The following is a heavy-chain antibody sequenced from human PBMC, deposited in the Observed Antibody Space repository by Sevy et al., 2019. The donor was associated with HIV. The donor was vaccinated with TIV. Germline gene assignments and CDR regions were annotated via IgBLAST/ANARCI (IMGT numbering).Heavy chain of an antibody. Sequence: ASVNVSCKVFGYSLSKLSMHWMRQAPGKGLEWMGSLDPGNGEITYAQTLQGRVTMTEDTSTDTAYMELSSLTSEDTATYYCATVGLGYYSGSSYYQGDWFDPWGQGTLVTVSS. D-gene: IGHD2-15*01. CDR2: LDPGNGEI. CDR1: GYSLSKLS. V-gene: IGHV1-24*01. J-gene: IGHJ5*02. CDR3: ATVGLGYYSGSSYYQGDWFDP.